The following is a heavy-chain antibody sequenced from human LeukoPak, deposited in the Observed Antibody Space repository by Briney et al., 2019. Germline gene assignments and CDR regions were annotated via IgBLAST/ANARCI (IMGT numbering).Heavy chain of an antibody. J-gene: IGHJ3*02. CDR3: AKGLWADAFHI. CDR2: FSGSDST. Sequence: GGSLRLSCAASGFTLSNAWMNWVRQAPGKGLEWVSTFSGSDSTYYADSVKGRFTISRDNSKNTLYLQMNSLRADDTAVYYCAKGLWADAFHIWGQGTMVSVSS. D-gene: IGHD1-26*01. CDR1: GFTLSNAW. V-gene: IGHV3-23*01.